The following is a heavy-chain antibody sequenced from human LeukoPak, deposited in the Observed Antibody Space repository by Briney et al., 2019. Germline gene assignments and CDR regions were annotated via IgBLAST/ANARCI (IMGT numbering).Heavy chain of an antibody. J-gene: IGHJ4*02. CDR2: ISYDGSNK. V-gene: IGHV3-30*18. CDR1: GFTFSSYG. Sequence: GGSLRLSCAASGFTFSSYGMHWVRQAPGKGLEWVAVISYDGSNKYYADSVKGRFTISRDNSKNTLYLQMNSLRAEDTAVYYCAKTSDYGDYGSFHYWGQGTLVTVSS. D-gene: IGHD4-17*01. CDR3: AKTSDYGDYGSFHY.